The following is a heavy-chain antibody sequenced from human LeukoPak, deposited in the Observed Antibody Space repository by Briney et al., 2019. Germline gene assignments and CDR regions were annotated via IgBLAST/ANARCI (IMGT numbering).Heavy chain of an antibody. V-gene: IGHV4-34*01. D-gene: IGHD3-16*02. CDR2: INHSGST. CDR1: GGTFSGYF. J-gene: IGHJ5*02. Sequence: SEALSLTCAVYGGTFSGYFLSWIRQPPGKGLEWVGGINHSGSTKYNPSLKSGVTISVDTSKNQFSLKMSTATAADTAEYYSARVDTSYDYVWGSYRYWWLDPWGQATLVTASS. CDR3: ARVDTSYDYVWGSYRYWWLDP.